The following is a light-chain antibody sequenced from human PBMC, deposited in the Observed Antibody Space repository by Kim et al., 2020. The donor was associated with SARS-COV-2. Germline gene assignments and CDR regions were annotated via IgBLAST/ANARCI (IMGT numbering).Light chain of an antibody. CDR3: TSRDSSGNQRV. J-gene: IGLJ1*01. V-gene: IGLV3-19*01. CDR2: GKN. CDR1: SLRSYY. Sequence: SSELTQDPAVSVALGQTVRITCQGDSLRSYYESWYQQKPGQAPVLVIYGKNNRPSGNPDRFSGSSSGNPASLTITGAQAAAQAAYYCTSRDSSGNQRVFG.